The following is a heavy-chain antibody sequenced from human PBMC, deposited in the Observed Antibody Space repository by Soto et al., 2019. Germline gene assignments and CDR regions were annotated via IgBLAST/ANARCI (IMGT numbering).Heavy chain of an antibody. CDR1: GGSISSGGYY. CDR2: IYYSGST. V-gene: IGHV4-31*03. D-gene: IGHD6-6*01. CDR3: ARDQSSSSGSRHYYYYYGMDV. Sequence: SETLSLTCTVSGGSISSGGYYWSWIRQHPGKGLEWIGYIYYSGSTYYNPSLKSRVTISVDTSKNQFSLKLSSVTAADTAVYYCARDQSSSSGSRHYYYYYGMDVWGQGTTVTVSS. J-gene: IGHJ6*02.